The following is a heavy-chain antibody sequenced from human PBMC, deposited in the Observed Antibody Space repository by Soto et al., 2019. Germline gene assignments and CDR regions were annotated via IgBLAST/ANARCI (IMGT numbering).Heavy chain of an antibody. CDR2: IYYSGST. CDR3: ARGKRAAAGTPFDY. J-gene: IGHJ4*02. Sequence: PSETLSLTCTVSGGSISAYYWSWIRQPPGKGLEWIGYIYYSGSTNYNPSLKSRVTISVDTSKNQFSLKLSSVTAADTAVYYCARGKRAAAGTPFDYWGQGTLVTVSS. V-gene: IGHV4-59*01. D-gene: IGHD6-13*01. CDR1: GGSISAYY.